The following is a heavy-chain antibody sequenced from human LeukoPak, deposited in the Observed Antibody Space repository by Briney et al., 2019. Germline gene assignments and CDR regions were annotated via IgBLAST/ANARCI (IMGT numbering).Heavy chain of an antibody. CDR1: GGSISSSSYY. Sequence: SETLSLTCTVSGGSISSSSYYWGWIRQPPGKGLEWIGSIYYSGSTYYNPSPKSRVTISVDTSKNQFSLKLSSVTAADTAVYYCAMRERWLQSIFDYWGQGTLVTVSS. J-gene: IGHJ4*02. CDR3: AMRERWLQSIFDY. V-gene: IGHV4-39*01. CDR2: IYYSGST. D-gene: IGHD5-24*01.